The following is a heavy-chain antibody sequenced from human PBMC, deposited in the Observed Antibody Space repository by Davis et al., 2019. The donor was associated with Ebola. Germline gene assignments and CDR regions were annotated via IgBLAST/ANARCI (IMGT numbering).Heavy chain of an antibody. D-gene: IGHD2/OR15-2a*01. V-gene: IGHV3-23*01. CDR3: AKVLNDNIADMDV. CDR1: GFTFRLSV. Sequence: GSLRLSCAASGFTFRLSVMNWVRQAPGKGLEWVSAVIGGGKSTYYADFVEGRFTISRDNSKNMVYLQMSGLRVEDTALYYCAKVLNDNIADMDVWGKGTTVAVSS. J-gene: IGHJ6*04. CDR2: VIGGGKST.